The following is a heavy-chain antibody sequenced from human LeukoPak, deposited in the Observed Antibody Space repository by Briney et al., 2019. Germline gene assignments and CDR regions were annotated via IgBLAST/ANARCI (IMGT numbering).Heavy chain of an antibody. CDR3: ARDRGGRSGLDD. Sequence: GGSLRLSCAASGITFSRSWMSWVRQTPGKGLEWVAFIKEDGGEIYYVDSVKGRFTISRDNGENSLYLQMNSLRAEDTAVYYCARDRGGRSGLDDWGQGTLVTVSS. CDR1: GITFSRSW. J-gene: IGHJ4*02. CDR2: IKEDGGEI. V-gene: IGHV3-7*04. D-gene: IGHD2-15*01.